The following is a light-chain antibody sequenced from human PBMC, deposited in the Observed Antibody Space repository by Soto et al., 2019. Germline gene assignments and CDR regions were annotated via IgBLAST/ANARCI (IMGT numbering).Light chain of an antibody. J-gene: IGKJ1*01. CDR1: QDIRSE. CDR3: LQDYSYPRT. Sequence: AIQMTQSPSSLSASVGDRVTITCRASQDIRSELAWYQHNPGKAPKLLIYAASYLQGGVPSRFRGAGSGTDFTLTISSLQPEDFATYDCLQDYSYPRTFGQGTKVEIK. V-gene: IGKV1-6*01. CDR2: AAS.